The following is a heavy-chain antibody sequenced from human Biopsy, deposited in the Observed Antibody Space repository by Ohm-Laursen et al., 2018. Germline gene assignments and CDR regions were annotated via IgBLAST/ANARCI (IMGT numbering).Heavy chain of an antibody. J-gene: IGHJ4*02. CDR3: AADADGYYTEFDY. CDR1: GGPSSNYA. Sequence: GASVKVSCKVSGGPSSNYAFRWVRQAPGQGLEWVGRIVPILGHLNYAQRFQGRVSITADKSTSYVYMELSRLTSGDTAVYYCAADADGYYTEFDYWGPGTLVTVSS. D-gene: IGHD3-3*01. V-gene: IGHV1-69*04. CDR2: IVPILGHL.